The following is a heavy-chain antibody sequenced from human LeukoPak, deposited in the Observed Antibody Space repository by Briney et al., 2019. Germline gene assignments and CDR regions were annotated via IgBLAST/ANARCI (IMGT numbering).Heavy chain of an antibody. V-gene: IGHV1-2*02. CDR2: INPNSGGT. J-gene: IGHJ4*02. CDR3: ARAEWLVPFDY. Sequence: PGASVKVSCKASGYTFTTYGICWVRQAPGQGLEWMGWINPNSGGTNYAQKFQGRVTMTRDTSISTVYMELSRLKSDDTAVYYCARAEWLVPFDYWGQGTLVTVSS. D-gene: IGHD6-19*01. CDR1: GYTFTTYG.